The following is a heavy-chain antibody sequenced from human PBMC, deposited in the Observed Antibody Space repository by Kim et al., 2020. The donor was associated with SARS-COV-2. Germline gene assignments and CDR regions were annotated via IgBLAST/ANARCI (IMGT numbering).Heavy chain of an antibody. CDR2: INHSGST. CDR3: ARGYCSSTSCYLP. D-gene: IGHD2-2*01. J-gene: IGHJ5*02. Sequence: SETLSLTCAVYGGSFSGYYWSWIRQPPGKGLEWIGEINHSGSTNYNPSLKSRVTISVDTSKNQFSLKLSSVTAADTAVYYCARGYCSSTSCYLPWGQGTL. CDR1: GGSFSGYY. V-gene: IGHV4-34*01.